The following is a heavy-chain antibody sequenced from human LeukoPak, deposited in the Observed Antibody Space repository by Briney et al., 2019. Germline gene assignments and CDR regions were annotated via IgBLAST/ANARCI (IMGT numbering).Heavy chain of an antibody. CDR3: ARDERGSCSSSGCYYFDY. J-gene: IGHJ4*02. V-gene: IGHV1-69*05. CDR2: IIPIFGTA. CDR1: GYTFTGYY. D-gene: IGHD2-2*01. Sequence: GASVKVSCKASGYTFTGYYMHWVRQAPGQGLEWMGGIIPIFGTANYAQKVQGRVTITTDESTTTAYMELSSLRSEDTAVYYCARDERGSCSSSGCYYFDYWGQGTLVTVSS.